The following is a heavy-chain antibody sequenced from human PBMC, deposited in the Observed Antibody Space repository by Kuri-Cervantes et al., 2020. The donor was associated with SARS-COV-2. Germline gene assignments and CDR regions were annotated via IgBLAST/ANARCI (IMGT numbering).Heavy chain of an antibody. V-gene: IGHV3-30-3*01. Sequence: GESLKISCAASGFTFSSYAMHWVRQAPGKGLEWVAVISYDGSNKYYADSVKGRFTISRDNPENTLYLQMNSLRAEDTAVYYCARELGSSGWNDAFDIWGQGTMVTVSS. CDR3: ARELGSSGWNDAFDI. CDR1: GFTFSSYA. D-gene: IGHD6-19*01. J-gene: IGHJ3*02. CDR2: ISYDGSNK.